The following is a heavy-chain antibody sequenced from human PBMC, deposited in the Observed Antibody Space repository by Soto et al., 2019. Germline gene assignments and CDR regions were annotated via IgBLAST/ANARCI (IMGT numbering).Heavy chain of an antibody. CDR1: GGSISSYY. D-gene: IGHD4-17*01. V-gene: IGHV4-59*01. CDR2: IYYSGST. CDR3: ARTGAGHYDIDY. J-gene: IGHJ4*02. Sequence: SETLSLTCTVSGGSISSYYWSWIRQPPGKGLEWIGYIYYSGSTNYNPSLKSRVTISVDTSKNQFSLKLSSVTAADTAVYYCARTGAGHYDIDYWGKGALVTVSS.